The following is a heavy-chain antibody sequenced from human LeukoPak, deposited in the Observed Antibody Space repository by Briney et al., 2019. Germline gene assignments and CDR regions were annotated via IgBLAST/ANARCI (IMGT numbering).Heavy chain of an antibody. J-gene: IGHJ4*02. CDR2: INPNSGGT. D-gene: IGHD3-10*01. CDR1: GYTFTGYY. Sequence: ASVKVSCKASGYTFTGYYMHWARQAPGQGLEWMGWINPNSGGTNYAQKFQGRVTMTRDTSISTAYMELSRLRSDDTAVYYCARDSVFGSLSYYFDYWGQGTLVTVSS. V-gene: IGHV1-2*02. CDR3: ARDSVFGSLSYYFDY.